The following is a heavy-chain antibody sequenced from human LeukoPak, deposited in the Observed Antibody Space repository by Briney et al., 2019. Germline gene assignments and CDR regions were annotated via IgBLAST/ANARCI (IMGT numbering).Heavy chain of an antibody. D-gene: IGHD2-2*01. CDR1: GFTFSSYA. V-gene: IGHV3-23*01. CDR3: AREERYCSSTSCYFDY. J-gene: IGHJ4*02. CDR2: VSGSGGST. Sequence: PGGSLRLSCAASGFTFSSYAMSWVRQAPGKGLEWVSAVSGSGGSTYYADSVKGRFTISRDNSKNTLYLQMNSLRAEDTAVYYCAREERYCSSTSCYFDYWGQGTLVTVSS.